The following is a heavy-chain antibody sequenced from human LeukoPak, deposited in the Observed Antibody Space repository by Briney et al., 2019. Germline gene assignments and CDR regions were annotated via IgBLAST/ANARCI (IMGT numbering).Heavy chain of an antibody. CDR2: IIPILGIA. V-gene: IGHV1-69*04. J-gene: IGHJ6*02. D-gene: IGHD2-15*01. Sequence: SVKVSCKASGGTFSSYAISWVRQAPGQGLEWMGRIIPILGIANYAQKFQGRVTITADKSTSTAYMEPSSLRSEDTAVYYCARGRRGYCSGGSCYYEGYYYYYGMDVWGQGTTVTVSS. CDR3: ARGRRGYCSGGSCYYEGYYYYYGMDV. CDR1: GGTFSSYA.